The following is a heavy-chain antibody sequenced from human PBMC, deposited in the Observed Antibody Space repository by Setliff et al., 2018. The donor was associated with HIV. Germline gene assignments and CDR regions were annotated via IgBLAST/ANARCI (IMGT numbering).Heavy chain of an antibody. Sequence: KTSETLSLTCTVSGGSISSYYWSWIRQPPGKGLEWIGYIYYSGSTNYNPSLKSRVTISVDTSKNQFSLKLSSVTAADTAVYYCARQLSNSLDFWGQGALVTVSS. CDR1: GGSISSYY. V-gene: IGHV4-59*01. D-gene: IGHD7-27*01. CDR3: ARQLSNSLDF. J-gene: IGHJ4*02. CDR2: IYYSGST.